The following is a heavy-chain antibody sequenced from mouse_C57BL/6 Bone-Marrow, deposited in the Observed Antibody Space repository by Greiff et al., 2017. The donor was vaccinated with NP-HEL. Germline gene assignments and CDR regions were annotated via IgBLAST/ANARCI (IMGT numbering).Heavy chain of an antibody. Sequence: QVQLQQPGAELVRPGSSVKLSCKASGYTFTSYWMDWVKQRPGQGLEWIGNIYPSDSETHYNQKFKDKATLTVDKSSSTAYMQLSSLTSEDSAVYYCARSGTTVVGDYWGQGTTLTVSS. J-gene: IGHJ2*01. CDR3: ARSGTTVVGDY. CDR1: GYTFTSYW. CDR2: IYPSDSET. V-gene: IGHV1-61*01. D-gene: IGHD1-1*01.